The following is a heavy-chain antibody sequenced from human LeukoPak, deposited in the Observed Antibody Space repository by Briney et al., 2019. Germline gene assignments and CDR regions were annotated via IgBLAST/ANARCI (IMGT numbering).Heavy chain of an antibody. J-gene: IGHJ1*01. CDR1: GFTFSSYG. CDR3: AKGGIAAAGNSEYFQH. Sequence: PGGSLRLSCAASGFTFSSYGMHWVRQAPGKGLEWVAVISYDGSNKYYADSVKGRFTISRDNSKNTLYLQMNSLRAEDTAVYYCAKGGIAAAGNSEYFQHWGQGTLVTVSS. D-gene: IGHD6-13*01. CDR2: ISYDGSNK. V-gene: IGHV3-30*18.